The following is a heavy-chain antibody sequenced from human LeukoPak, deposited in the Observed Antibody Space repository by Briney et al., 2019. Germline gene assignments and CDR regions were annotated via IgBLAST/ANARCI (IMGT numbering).Heavy chain of an antibody. CDR3: ARGVGIQLWLPPDY. J-gene: IGHJ4*02. V-gene: IGHV1-2*02. CDR1: GYTLTGYY. CDR2: INPNSGGT. Sequence: ASVKVSCKASGYTLTGYYMHWVRQAPGQGLEWMGLINPNSGGTNYAQKFQGRVTMTRDTSISTAYMELSRLRSDDTAVYYCARGVGIQLWLPPDYWGQGTLVTVSS. D-gene: IGHD5-18*01.